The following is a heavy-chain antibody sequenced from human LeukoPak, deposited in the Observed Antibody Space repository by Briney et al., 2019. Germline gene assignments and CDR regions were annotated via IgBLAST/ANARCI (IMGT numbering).Heavy chain of an antibody. D-gene: IGHD6-13*01. CDR3: ARDAGIAAAYYYYMDV. Sequence: PSETLSLTCTVSGGSISSSSYYWGWIRQPPGKGLEWIGNIYYSGSTYYKPSLKSRVTISVDTSKNQFSLKLSSVTAADTAVYYCARDAGIAAAYYYYMDVWGKGTTVTVSS. J-gene: IGHJ6*03. V-gene: IGHV4-39*07. CDR1: GGSISSSSYY. CDR2: IYYSGST.